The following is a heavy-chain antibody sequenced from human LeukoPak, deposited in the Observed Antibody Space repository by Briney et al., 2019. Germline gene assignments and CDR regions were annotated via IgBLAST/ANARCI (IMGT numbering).Heavy chain of an antibody. D-gene: IGHD1-26*01. CDR2: IRYDGSNK. CDR3: ARGGSYLSAFDI. Sequence: GGSLRLSCAASGFTFSSYGMHWVRQAPGKGLEWVAFIRYDGSNKYYADSVKGRFTISRDNSKNTLYLQMNSLRAEDTAVYYCARGGSYLSAFDIWGQGTMVTVSS. J-gene: IGHJ3*02. CDR1: GFTFSSYG. V-gene: IGHV3-30*02.